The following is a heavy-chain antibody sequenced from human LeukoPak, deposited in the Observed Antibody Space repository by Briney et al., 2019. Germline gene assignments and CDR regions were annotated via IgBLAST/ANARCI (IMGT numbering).Heavy chain of an antibody. V-gene: IGHV3-23*01. J-gene: IGHJ4*02. CDR3: AKGDDFWSGYDVDY. Sequence: GGSLRLSCAASGFTFSSYAMNWVRQAPGKGLEWVSAISGSGGSTYYADSVKGRFTISRDNSKNTLYLQMNSLRAEDTAVYYCAKGDDFWSGYDVDYWGQGTLVTVSS. D-gene: IGHD3-3*01. CDR2: ISGSGGST. CDR1: GFTFSSYA.